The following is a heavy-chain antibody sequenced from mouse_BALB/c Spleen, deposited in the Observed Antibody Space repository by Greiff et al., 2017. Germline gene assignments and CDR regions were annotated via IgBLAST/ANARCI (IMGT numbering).Heavy chain of an antibody. Sequence: EVQLQQSGAELVKPGASVKLSCTASGFNIKDTYMHWVKQRPEQGLEWIGRIDPANGNTKYDPKFQGKATITADTSSNTAYLQLSSLTSEDTAVYYCARRTSLGGFAYWGQGTLVTVSA. CDR3: ARRTSLGGFAY. D-gene: IGHD3-1*01. CDR1: GFNIKDTY. CDR2: IDPANGNT. V-gene: IGHV14-3*02. J-gene: IGHJ3*01.